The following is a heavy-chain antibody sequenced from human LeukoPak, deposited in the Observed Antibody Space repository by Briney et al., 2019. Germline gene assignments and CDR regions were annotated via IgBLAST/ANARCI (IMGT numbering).Heavy chain of an antibody. CDR1: RFTFSSYS. D-gene: IGHD3-10*01. CDR3: ARAGNYYETPFDY. Sequence: GGSLRLSCAASRFTFSSYSMSWVRQAPGKGLEWVSTISGSGGVTDYADSVKGRFTISRDNSKNTLYLQMNSLRAEDTAVYYCARAGNYYETPFDYWGQGSLVTVSS. V-gene: IGHV3-23*01. J-gene: IGHJ4*02. CDR2: ISGSGGVT.